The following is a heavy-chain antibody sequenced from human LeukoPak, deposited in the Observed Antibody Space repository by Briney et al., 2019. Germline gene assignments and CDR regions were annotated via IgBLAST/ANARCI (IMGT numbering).Heavy chain of an antibody. V-gene: IGHV1-69*01. CDR3: ASYSGRITIFGVVQETYCYYMDV. Sequence: SVKVSCKASGGTFSSYAISWVRQAPGQGLEWMGGIIPIFGTANYAQKFQGRVTITADESTSTAYMELSSLRSEDTAVYYCASYSGRITIFGVVQETYCYYMDVWGKGTTVTVSS. D-gene: IGHD3-3*01. CDR1: GGTFSSYA. J-gene: IGHJ6*03. CDR2: IIPIFGTA.